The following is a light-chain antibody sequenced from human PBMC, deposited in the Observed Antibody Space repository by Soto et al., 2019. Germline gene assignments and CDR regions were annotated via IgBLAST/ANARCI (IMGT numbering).Light chain of an antibody. CDR1: SSDVGIYNF. J-gene: IGLJ2*01. Sequence: QSALTQPASVSGSPGQSITISCTGTSSDVGIYNFVSWYQQHPGRAPKLMISDVSDRPSGVSNRFSGSKSSNTASLTISGLAAEDADYYYCCSYTDSGPVVFGGGTKLTVL. V-gene: IGLV2-23*02. CDR3: CSYTDSGPVV. CDR2: DVS.